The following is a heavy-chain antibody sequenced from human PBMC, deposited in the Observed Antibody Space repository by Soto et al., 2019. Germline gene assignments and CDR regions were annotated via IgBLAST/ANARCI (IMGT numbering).Heavy chain of an antibody. CDR2: VIPVFNTS. CDR1: GGAFGRYS. V-gene: IGHV1-69*01. D-gene: IGHD4-17*01. CDR3: ARGDEMTAVTIFEY. J-gene: IGHJ4*02. Sequence: QVQLEQSGPEVKRPGTSVQVCCTASGGAFGRYSVSWVRQAPGQGLEWIGGVIPVFNTSNYSLKFQGRVAISADESTSTVFMELRSLRSEDTALYYCARGDEMTAVTIFEYWGQGTLVTVSS.